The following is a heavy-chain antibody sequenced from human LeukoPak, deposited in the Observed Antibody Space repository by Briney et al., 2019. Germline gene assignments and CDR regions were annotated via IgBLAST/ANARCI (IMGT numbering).Heavy chain of an antibody. CDR3: ARDPGYGGNSIYFDY. D-gene: IGHD4-23*01. CDR1: GFTFSSYS. Sequence: GGSLRLSCAASGFTFSSYSMNWVRQAPGKGLEWVSYISSSSSTIYYADSVKGRFTISRDNAKNSLYLQMNCLRDEDTAVYYCARDPGYGGNSIYFDYWGQGTLVTVSS. V-gene: IGHV3-48*02. CDR2: ISSSSSTI. J-gene: IGHJ4*02.